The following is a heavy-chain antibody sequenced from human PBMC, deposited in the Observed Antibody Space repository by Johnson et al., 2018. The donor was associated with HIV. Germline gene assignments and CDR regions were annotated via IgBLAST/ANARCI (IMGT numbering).Heavy chain of an antibody. J-gene: IGHJ3*02. D-gene: IGHD6-13*01. CDR2: ISGSGSTI. CDR3: ARGRYISSWYVGGLDAFDI. Sequence: QVQLVESGGGLVKPGGSLRLSCAGSGFTFIDYYMSWIRQAPGKGLEWISYISGSGSTIYYADSVKGRFTISRDNAKNSLYLQMNSLRAEDTAMYYCARGRYISSWYVGGLDAFDIWGQGTMVIVSS. V-gene: IGHV3-11*04. CDR1: GFTFIDYY.